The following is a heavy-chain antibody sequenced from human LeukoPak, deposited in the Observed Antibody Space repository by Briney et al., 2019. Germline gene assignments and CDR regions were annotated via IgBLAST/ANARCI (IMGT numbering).Heavy chain of an antibody. D-gene: IGHD3-10*01. V-gene: IGHV3-30-3*01. CDR3: AKDLGSEDFDY. J-gene: IGHJ4*02. CDR1: GFTFSNYA. CDR2: ISYDGSNK. Sequence: GGSLRLSCAASGFTFSNYAMHWVRQAPGKGLEWVAVISYDGSNKYYADSVKGRFTISRDNSKNTLYLQMNSLRAEDTAVYYCAKDLGSEDFDYWGRGTLVTVSS.